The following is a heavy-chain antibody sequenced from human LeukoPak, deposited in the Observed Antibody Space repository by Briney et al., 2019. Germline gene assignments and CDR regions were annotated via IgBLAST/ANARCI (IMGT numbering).Heavy chain of an antibody. D-gene: IGHD1-26*01. V-gene: IGHV1-24*01. CDR1: GYTLTELS. CDR2: FDPEDGET. Sequence: ASVKVSCKVSGYTLTELSMHWVRQAPGKGLEWMGGFDPEDGETIYAQKFQGRITLTRDTSTSTVFMELTSLTSEDTAVYYCARNSGSGLDHWGQGTLVTVSS. CDR3: ARNSGSGLDH. J-gene: IGHJ4*02.